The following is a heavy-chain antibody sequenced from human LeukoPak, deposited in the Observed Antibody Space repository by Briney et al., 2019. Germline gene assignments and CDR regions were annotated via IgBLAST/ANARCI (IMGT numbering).Heavy chain of an antibody. CDR3: ARHISSGGTYAHFDY. J-gene: IGHJ4*02. D-gene: IGHD1-26*01. Sequence: PGGSLRLSCAASGFTLSDYYMTWIRQPPGKGLEWIGYIHYNGITNYNPSLKSRVTMSLDTSKNQVSLKLNSVTAADTAVYYCARHISSGGTYAHFDYWGQGTLVTVSS. CDR2: IHYNGIT. V-gene: IGHV4-59*08. CDR1: GFTLSDYY.